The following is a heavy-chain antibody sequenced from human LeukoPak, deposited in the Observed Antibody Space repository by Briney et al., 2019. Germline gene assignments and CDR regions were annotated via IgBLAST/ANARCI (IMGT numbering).Heavy chain of an antibody. Sequence: ASVKVSCKASGYTFTGYYMHWVRQAPGQGLEWMGWINPNSVGTNYAQKFQGRVTVAWDTSISTAYMELSRLRSDDTAVYYCARQKHYYDFSVYDYWGQGTLVTVSS. J-gene: IGHJ4*02. CDR3: ARQKHYYDFSVYDY. CDR1: GYTFTGYY. CDR2: INPNSVGT. D-gene: IGHD3-22*01. V-gene: IGHV1-2*02.